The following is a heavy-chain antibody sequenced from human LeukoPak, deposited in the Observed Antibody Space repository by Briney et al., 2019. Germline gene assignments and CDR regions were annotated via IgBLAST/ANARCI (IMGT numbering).Heavy chain of an antibody. D-gene: IGHD3-3*01. CDR3: ARGGFSHGFDI. Sequence: GGSLGLSCAASGFTFSSYWIHWVRQAPGKGLVWVSRINNDGTDTIYADSVKGRFTVSRDNGKNTLYLQMDSLRAEDTAVYYCARGGFSHGFDIWGEGTMVTVSS. CDR2: INNDGTDT. V-gene: IGHV3-74*01. CDR1: GFTFSSYW. J-gene: IGHJ3*02.